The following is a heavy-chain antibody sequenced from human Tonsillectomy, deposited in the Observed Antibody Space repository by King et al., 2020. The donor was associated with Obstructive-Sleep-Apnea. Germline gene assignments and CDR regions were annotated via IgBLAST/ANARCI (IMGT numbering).Heavy chain of an antibody. CDR3: AKVPLAIVATIRHYFDS. CDR2: ISGTIGRT. Sequence: VQLVESGGGLVQPGGSLRLSCAASGFTFSSYAMSWVRQAPGKGLEWVSAISGTIGRTYYADSVKGRFTISRDNSKNTLYLQMNSLRAEDTAVNYCAKVPLAIVATIRHYFDSWGQGTLVTVSS. D-gene: IGHD5-12*01. CDR1: GFTFSSYA. J-gene: IGHJ4*02. V-gene: IGHV3-23*04.